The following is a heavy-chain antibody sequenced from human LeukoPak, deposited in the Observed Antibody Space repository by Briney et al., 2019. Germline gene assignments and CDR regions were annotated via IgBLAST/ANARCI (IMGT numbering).Heavy chain of an antibody. CDR1: GASIPPYY. J-gene: IGHJ4*02. CDR3: ARHGGGGESYPRVFDY. Sequence: SETLSLTCTVPGASIPPYYWSWIRQPPGKGLEWIGYIYYSGSTNYNPSVKSRVTISVDTSKNQFSLKVSSVTAAGTAVYYCARHGGGGESYPRVFDYWGRGTLVTVSS. CDR2: IYYSGST. D-gene: IGHD1-26*01. V-gene: IGHV4-59*08.